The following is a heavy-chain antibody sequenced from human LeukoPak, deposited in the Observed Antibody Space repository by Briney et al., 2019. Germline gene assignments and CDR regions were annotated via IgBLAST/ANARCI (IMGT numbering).Heavy chain of an antibody. D-gene: IGHD3-10*01. V-gene: IGHV4-61*08. Sequence: SETLSLTCTVSGGSVSSGGYYWNWIRQPPGKGLECLGYMYYDGTSNYNPSLKSRVTISIDSSKNQFSLRLSSVTAADTAVYYCARGRDNYGSGDSWGQGILVTVPS. J-gene: IGHJ4*02. CDR1: GGSVSSGGYY. CDR2: MYYDGTS. CDR3: ARGRDNYGSGDS.